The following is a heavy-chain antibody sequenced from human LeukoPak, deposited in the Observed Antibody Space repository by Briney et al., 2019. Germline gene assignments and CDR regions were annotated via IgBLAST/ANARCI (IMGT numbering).Heavy chain of an antibody. D-gene: IGHD3-9*01. CDR3: ARANYDILTGYYQLRVIFDY. CDR2: IYYSGST. Sequence: SETLSLTCTVSGGSISSYYWSWIRQPPGKGLEWIGYIYYSGSTNYNPSLKSRVTISVDTSKNQFSLKLSSVTAADTAVYYCARANYDILTGYYQLRVIFDYWGQGTLVTVSS. J-gene: IGHJ4*02. CDR1: GGSISSYY. V-gene: IGHV4-59*01.